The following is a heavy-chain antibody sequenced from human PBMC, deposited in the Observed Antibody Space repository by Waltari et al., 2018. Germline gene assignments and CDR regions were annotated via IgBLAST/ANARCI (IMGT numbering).Heavy chain of an antibody. Sequence: VQLVESGGGLVQPGGSLRLSCAASGFTFSDHYLDWVLQAPGKGLEWVGRTRNKANSYTTEYAASVKGRFTISRDDSKNSLYLQMNSLKTEDTAVYYCASSAGEDAFDIWGQGTMVTVSS. CDR1: GFTFSDHY. V-gene: IGHV3-72*01. J-gene: IGHJ3*02. D-gene: IGHD2-21*01. CDR2: TRNKANSYTT. CDR3: ASSAGEDAFDI.